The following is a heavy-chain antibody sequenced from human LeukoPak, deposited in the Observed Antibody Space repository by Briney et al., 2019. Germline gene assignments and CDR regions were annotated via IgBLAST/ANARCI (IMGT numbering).Heavy chain of an antibody. Sequence: GGSLRRSCAASGFTFSSYEVNWVRQAPGKGLEWVSYISSSGSTIYHADSVKGRFTISRDNAKNSLYLQMNSLRAEDTAVYYCAREYRAFVVVPAASGWFDPWGQGTLVTVSS. D-gene: IGHD2-2*01. CDR1: GFTFSSYE. V-gene: IGHV3-48*03. CDR2: ISSSGSTI. CDR3: AREYRAFVVVPAASGWFDP. J-gene: IGHJ5*02.